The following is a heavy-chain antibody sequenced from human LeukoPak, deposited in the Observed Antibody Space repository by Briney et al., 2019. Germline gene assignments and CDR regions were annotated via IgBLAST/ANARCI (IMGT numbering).Heavy chain of an antibody. CDR2: ITSSGSPT. CDR1: GFTFSDYY. CDR3: ASEGLDSSGWTD. J-gene: IGHJ4*02. D-gene: IGHD6-25*01. Sequence: PGGSLRLSCAASGFTFSDYYMSWIRQSPGKGLEWISYITSSGSPTFYADSVKGRFTISRDNANNSLYLQMNSLRAEDTAVYYCASEGLDSSGWTDWGQGTLVTVSS. V-gene: IGHV3-11*04.